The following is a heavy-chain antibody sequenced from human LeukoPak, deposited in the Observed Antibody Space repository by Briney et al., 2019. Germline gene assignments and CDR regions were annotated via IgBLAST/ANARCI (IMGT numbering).Heavy chain of an antibody. CDR2: IYPGDSDT. D-gene: IGHD3-10*01. CDR1: GYSFTSYW. V-gene: IGHV5-51*01. J-gene: IGHJ6*03. Sequence: GESLKISCKGSGYSFTSYWIGWVRQLPGKGLEWMGIIYPGDSDTRYSPSFQGQVTISADKSISTAYLQWSSLKASDTAMYYCARWRSGVRGVIRPNYYYYMDVWGKGTTVTVSS. CDR3: ARWRSGVRGVIRPNYYYYMDV.